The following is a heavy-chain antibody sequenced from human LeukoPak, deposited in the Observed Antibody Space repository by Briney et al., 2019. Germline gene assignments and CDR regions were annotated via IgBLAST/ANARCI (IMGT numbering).Heavy chain of an antibody. CDR1: GGSLSSYY. CDR2: IYYSGST. J-gene: IGHJ5*02. V-gene: IGHV4-59*01. Sequence: SETLSLTCTVSGGSLSSYYWSWIRQPPGKGLEGIGDIYYSGSTNYNPSLKSRVTISVDTSKNHFSLKLSSVTAADTAVYYCARAKYYDFWSGVRSDNWFDPWGPATLVTVSS. D-gene: IGHD3-3*01. CDR3: ARAKYYDFWSGVRSDNWFDP.